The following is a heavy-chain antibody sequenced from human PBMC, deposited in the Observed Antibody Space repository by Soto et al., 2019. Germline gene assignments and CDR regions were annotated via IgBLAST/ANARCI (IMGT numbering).Heavy chain of an antibody. CDR3: ARVERGTATTVVDAFDI. D-gene: IGHD1-1*01. CDR1: GGSVNSGNYY. CDR2: MSHSGGT. V-gene: IGHV4-34*01. Sequence: QVQLQQWGAGLLKPSETLSLTCAVYGGSVNSGNYYWSWIRQPPGKGLEWIGEMSHSGGTHFNPSLKRRVTISLDTSKNQFSLKMSSVPAADTALYYCARVERGTATTVVDAFDIWGPGTLVTVSS. J-gene: IGHJ3*02.